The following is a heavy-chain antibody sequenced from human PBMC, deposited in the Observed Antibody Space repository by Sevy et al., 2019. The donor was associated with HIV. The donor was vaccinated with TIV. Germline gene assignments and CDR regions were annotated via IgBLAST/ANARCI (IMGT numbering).Heavy chain of an antibody. CDR1: GGSISSSSYY. D-gene: IGHD2-15*01. V-gene: IGHV4-39*01. CDR2: IYYSGST. Sequence: SETLSLTCTVSGGSISSSSYYWGWIRQPPGKGLEWIGSIYYSGSTCYNPSLKSRVTISVDTSKNQFSLKLSSVTAADTAVYYCARLGGGYCSGGSCYPFDYWGQGTLVTVSS. CDR3: ARLGGGYCSGGSCYPFDY. J-gene: IGHJ4*02.